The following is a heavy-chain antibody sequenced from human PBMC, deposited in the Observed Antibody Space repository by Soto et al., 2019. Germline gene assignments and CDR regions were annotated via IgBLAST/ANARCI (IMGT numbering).Heavy chain of an antibody. CDR2: IYASGSP. Sequence: SETLSLTCTISGGSVSVYYWRWIRHSTGQGLEWIGYIYASGSPYYNPSLRSRVTISADTSKNQISLKLTSPTAADTAVYYCARGVGSSPPQYWGRGTLVTVSS. J-gene: IGHJ4*02. CDR1: GGSVSVYY. D-gene: IGHD1-26*01. V-gene: IGHV4-59*02. CDR3: ARGVGSSPPQY.